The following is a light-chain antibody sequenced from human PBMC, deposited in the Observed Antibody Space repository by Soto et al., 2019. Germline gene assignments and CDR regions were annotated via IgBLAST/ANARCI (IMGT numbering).Light chain of an antibody. Sequence: DIQMTQSPSSLSASVGDRVTITCRASQTISSWLAWYQQKAGQAPHLLIYKASILGSGVPSRFSGSGSGTEFTLTISSLQPDDFAIYYCQQYNSQSWTFGQGTKVDIK. V-gene: IGKV1-5*03. CDR1: QTISSW. CDR3: QQYNSQSWT. J-gene: IGKJ1*01. CDR2: KAS.